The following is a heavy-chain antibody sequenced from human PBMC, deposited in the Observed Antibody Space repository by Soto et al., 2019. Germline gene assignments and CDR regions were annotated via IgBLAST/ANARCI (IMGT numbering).Heavy chain of an antibody. V-gene: IGHV3-23*01. CDR2: ISGSGDST. D-gene: IGHD6-19*01. CDR3: EKNKQWLVPFDH. CDR1: GFTFSSYA. J-gene: IGHJ4*02. Sequence: PGGSLRLSCAASGFTFSSYAMSWVRQAPGKGLEWVSVISGSGDSTYYADSVKGRFTISRDNSKNTLYLQMNSLRAEETAVYYCEKNKQWLVPFDHWGQGTLVTVSS.